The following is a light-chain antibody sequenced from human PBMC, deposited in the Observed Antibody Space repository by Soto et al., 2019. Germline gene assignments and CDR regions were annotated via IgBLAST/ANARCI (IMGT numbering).Light chain of an antibody. J-gene: IGKJ1*01. Sequence: EIVLTQSPGTLSVSPGERATLSCRSRQTISSNNLAWYHQKPGQAPSLLIYGTSSRATGIPDRFSGSGSGTDFTLTISRLEPEDSAIYYCQQYGSWTFGQGTKVEI. CDR2: GTS. V-gene: IGKV3-20*01. CDR1: QTISSNN. CDR3: QQYGSWT.